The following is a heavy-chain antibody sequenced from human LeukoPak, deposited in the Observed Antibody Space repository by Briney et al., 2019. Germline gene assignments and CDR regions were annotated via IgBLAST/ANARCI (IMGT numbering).Heavy chain of an antibody. Sequence: PGGSLRLSCAASGFTFSSYAMSWVGQAPGKGLEGVSAISGSGCTTYYAASVQGRFTISRDNSKTTLYLQMNSLRAEDTAVYYCAKDGRYNWNDVGFDYWGQGTLVTVSS. V-gene: IGHV3-23*01. CDR2: ISGSGCTT. D-gene: IGHD1-1*01. CDR1: GFTFSSYA. CDR3: AKDGRYNWNDVGFDY. J-gene: IGHJ4*02.